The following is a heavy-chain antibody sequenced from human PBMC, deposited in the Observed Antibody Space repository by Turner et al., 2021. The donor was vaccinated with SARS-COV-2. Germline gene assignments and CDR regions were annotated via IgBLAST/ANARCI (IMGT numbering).Heavy chain of an antibody. Sequence: EVQLVESGGELIQPGGSLRPSCAVSGFSVSNNYMSWVRQAPGKGLEWVSVIYTGGSTYYTDSVKGRFTISRDNSKNTVFLQMNSLRAEDTAIYYGARGGGSSSTRVSWGQGTLVTVSS. V-gene: IGHV3-53*01. CDR2: IYTGGST. CDR3: ARGGGSSSTRVS. CDR1: GFSVSNNY. D-gene: IGHD3-16*01. J-gene: IGHJ5*02.